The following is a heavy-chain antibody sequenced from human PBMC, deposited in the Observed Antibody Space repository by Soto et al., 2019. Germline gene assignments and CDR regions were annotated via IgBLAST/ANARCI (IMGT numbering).Heavy chain of an antibody. V-gene: IGHV1-18*01. CDR3: ARGSGYCSSTSCYPYYYSMDV. CDR2: ISAYNGNT. Sequence: ASVKVSCKASGYTFTSYGISWVRQAPGQGLEWMGWISAYNGNTNYAQKLQGRVTMTTDTSTSTAYMELSSLRSEDTAVYYCARGSGYCSSTSCYPYYYSMDVWGQGTTVTVSS. J-gene: IGHJ6*02. CDR1: GYTFTSYG. D-gene: IGHD2-2*01.